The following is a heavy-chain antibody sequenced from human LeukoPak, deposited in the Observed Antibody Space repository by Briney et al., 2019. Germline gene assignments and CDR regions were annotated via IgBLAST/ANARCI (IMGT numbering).Heavy chain of an antibody. CDR3: ARDRLTSGSYFFDY. D-gene: IGHD1-26*01. Sequence: PGGPLRLSCAASAFTFSDSSMIWVRQAPGKRLEEISYISGRSSSIYYADSVRGRFTISRDNAKNSMYLQMNSLRAEDTAVYYCARDRLTSGSYFFDYWGQGTLVTVSS. CDR2: ISGRSSSI. CDR1: AFTFSDSS. J-gene: IGHJ4*02. V-gene: IGHV3-48*01.